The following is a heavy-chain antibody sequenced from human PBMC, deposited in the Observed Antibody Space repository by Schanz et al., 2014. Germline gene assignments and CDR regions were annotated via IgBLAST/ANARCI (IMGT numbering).Heavy chain of an antibody. CDR2: ISYSGST. CDR1: GGSISGSSYH. CDR3: ARQERGIWGHNGMDV. D-gene: IGHD2-15*01. V-gene: IGHV4-39*01. J-gene: IGHJ6*02. Sequence: QLQLQESGPGLVKPSETLSLTCTVSGGSISGSSYHWGWTRQPPGKGPEWIGTISYSGSTYYNPPQKSGATLPVNPSKTHSPRKWSSVTAADTAIYYCARQERGIWGHNGMDVWGQGTTVTVSS.